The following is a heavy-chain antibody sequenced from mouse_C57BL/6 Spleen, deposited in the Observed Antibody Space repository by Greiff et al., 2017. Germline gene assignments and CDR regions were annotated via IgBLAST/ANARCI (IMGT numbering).Heavy chain of an antibody. J-gene: IGHJ2*01. CDR2: IHPNSGST. V-gene: IGHV1-64*01. Sequence: QVQLQQPGAELVKPGASVKLSCKASGYTFTSYWMHWVKQRPGQGLEWIGMIHPNSGSTNYNEKFKSKATLTVDKSSSTAYMQLISLTSEDSAVYYCARVYGSSSFDYWGQGTTLTVSS. CDR3: ARVYGSSSFDY. D-gene: IGHD1-1*01. CDR1: GYTFTSYW.